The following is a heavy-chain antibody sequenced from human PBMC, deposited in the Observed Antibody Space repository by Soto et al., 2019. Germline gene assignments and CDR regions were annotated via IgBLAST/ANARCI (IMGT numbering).Heavy chain of an antibody. CDR2: IYYSGST. D-gene: IGHD5-12*01. CDR1: GGSISSYY. J-gene: IGHJ5*02. Sequence: SETLSLTCTVSGGSISSYYWSWIRQPPGKGLEWIGYIYYSGSTNYNPSLKSRVTISVDTSKNQFSLKLSSATAADTAVYYCASLTRGVATSWGQGTLVTVSS. V-gene: IGHV4-59*01. CDR3: ASLTRGVATS.